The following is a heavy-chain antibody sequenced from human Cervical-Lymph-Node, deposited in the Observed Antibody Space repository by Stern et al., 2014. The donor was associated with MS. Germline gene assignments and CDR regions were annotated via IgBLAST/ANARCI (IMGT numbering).Heavy chain of an antibody. CDR2: IYHNGNT. CDR1: GGSSGRYH. J-gene: IGHJ1*01. Sequence: QLQEQESGPGLVEPSETLSLTCTVSGGSSGRYHWSRVPQPHGKALEWIGYIYHNGNTNYNPSLKSRVSMSVDTSKNQFPLNLTSVTAADTAVYYCTRDGRSSLSEYFQTWGQGSLVTVSS. CDR3: TRDGRSSLSEYFQT. D-gene: IGHD6-6*01. V-gene: IGHV4-59*01.